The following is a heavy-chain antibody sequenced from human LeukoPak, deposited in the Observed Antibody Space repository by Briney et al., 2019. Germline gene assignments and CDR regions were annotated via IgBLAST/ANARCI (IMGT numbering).Heavy chain of an antibody. V-gene: IGHV4-38-2*01. Sequence: SETLSLTCAVSGYSISSGYYWGWIRQPPGKGLEWIGSIYHSGSTYYNPSLKSRVTISVDTSKNQFSLKLSSVTAADTAVYYCARQEGYQLLFNYWGQGTLVTVSS. CDR1: GYSISSGYY. CDR3: ARQEGYQLLFNY. D-gene: IGHD2-2*01. CDR2: IYHSGST. J-gene: IGHJ4*02.